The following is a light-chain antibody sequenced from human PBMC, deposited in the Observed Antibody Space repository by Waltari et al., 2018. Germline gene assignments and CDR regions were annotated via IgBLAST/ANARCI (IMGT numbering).Light chain of an antibody. J-gene: IGKJ2*01. CDR1: QTISYN. Sequence: EIVLTQSPSTLSVSPGERAILPCRASQTISYNLAWYQQRPGQPPSPLIYGAPARAAAIPVRFSGSGSGTEFTLTISGLQSEDFAVYYCQHYHQWPPYTFGQGTKVE. CDR3: QHYHQWPPYT. CDR2: GAP. V-gene: IGKV3-15*01.